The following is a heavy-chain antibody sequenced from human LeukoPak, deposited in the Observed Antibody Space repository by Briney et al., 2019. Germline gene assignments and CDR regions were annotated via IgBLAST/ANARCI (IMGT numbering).Heavy chain of an antibody. CDR2: ISYDGTNK. V-gene: IGHV3-30-3*01. CDR1: GFTFSSST. Sequence: GTSLRLSCAASGFTFSSSTLHWVRQAPGQGLEWVAVISYDGTNKYYADSVKDRFTVSRDNSKNTMYLEMNSLRLDDTALYYCARARISSGWYGFDYWGQGTLVTVSS. D-gene: IGHD6-19*01. J-gene: IGHJ4*02. CDR3: ARARISSGWYGFDY.